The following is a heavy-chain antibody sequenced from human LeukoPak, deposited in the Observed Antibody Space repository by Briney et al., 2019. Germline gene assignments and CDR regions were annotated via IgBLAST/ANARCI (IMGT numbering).Heavy chain of an antibody. J-gene: IGHJ4*02. Sequence: GGSLRLSCAASGFTFSSYSMNWVRQAPGKGLEWVSTIGSTSSYIYYADSVKGRFTISRDNAKNTLYLQMNSLRAEDTAVYYCARDAPGNTALDYWGQGTLVTVSS. CDR3: ARDAPGNTALDY. CDR2: IGSTSSYI. D-gene: IGHD5-18*01. V-gene: IGHV3-21*01. CDR1: GFTFSSYS.